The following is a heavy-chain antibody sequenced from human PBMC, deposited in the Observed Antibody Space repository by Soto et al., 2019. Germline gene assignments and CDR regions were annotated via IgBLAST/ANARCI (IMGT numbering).Heavy chain of an antibody. D-gene: IGHD1-26*01. J-gene: IGHJ5*02. Sequence: SETLSLTCAIYGGSFSGYYWSWIRQPPGKGLEWIGEINHSGSTNYNPSLKSRVTISVDTSKNHFSLRVSSVTAADTAVYYCARQGPSETYYGWFDPWGQGTLVTVSS. CDR1: GGSFSGYY. CDR3: ARQGPSETYYGWFDP. V-gene: IGHV4-34*01. CDR2: INHSGST.